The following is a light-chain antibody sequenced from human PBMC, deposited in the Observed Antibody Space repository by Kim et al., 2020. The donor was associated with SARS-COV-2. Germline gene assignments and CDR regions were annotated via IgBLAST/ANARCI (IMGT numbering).Light chain of an antibody. Sequence: EIVMTQSPATLSVSPGERATLSCRASQSVSNNLAWYQQKPGQAPRLLIFGASTRATGFPARFSGSGSGTEFTLTISSLQSEDFAVYYCQQYHNWWTFGQGTKVDIK. CDR1: QSVSNN. J-gene: IGKJ1*01. CDR3: QQYHNWWT. V-gene: IGKV3-15*01. CDR2: GAS.